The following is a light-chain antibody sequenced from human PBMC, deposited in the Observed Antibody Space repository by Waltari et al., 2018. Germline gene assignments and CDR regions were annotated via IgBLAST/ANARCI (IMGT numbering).Light chain of an antibody. Sequence: ESVLTQSPGTLSLSPGERVTLSCRASQTIKSSPLAWYQQKAGQAPRLLIYGASSRATGIPDRFSGGGSGTDFTLTINRLQPEDFAVYHCQQYGSSPYTFGQGTKLAIK. J-gene: IGKJ2*01. CDR2: GAS. CDR1: QTIKSSP. CDR3: QQYGSSPYT. V-gene: IGKV3-20*01.